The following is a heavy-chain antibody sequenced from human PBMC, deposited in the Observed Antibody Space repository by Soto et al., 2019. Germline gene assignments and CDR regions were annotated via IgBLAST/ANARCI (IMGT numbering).Heavy chain of an antibody. J-gene: IGHJ4*02. CDR1: GFTFDDYA. Sequence: EVQLEESGGALVQPGRSLRLSCAASGFTFDDYAMYWVRQVLGKGLEWVSSISWNSGNIGYADYVKGRFTTSRDNAENSLDLQMNSLRPEDTALYYCVRSKGGYSYGTPFDYWGQGTLVTVSS. CDR2: ISWNSGNI. D-gene: IGHD5-18*01. CDR3: VRSKGGYSYGTPFDY. V-gene: IGHV3-9*01.